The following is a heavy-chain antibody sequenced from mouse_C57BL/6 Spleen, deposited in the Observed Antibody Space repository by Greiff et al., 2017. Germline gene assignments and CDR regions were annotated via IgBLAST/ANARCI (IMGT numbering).Heavy chain of an antibody. CDR2: ISDGGSYT. Sequence: EVQVVESGGGFVKPGGSLKLSCAASGFTFSSYAMSWVRQTPEKRLEWVETISDGGSYTYYPDNVKGRFTISKDNAKNNLYLQMSHLKSEDTAMYYCARDGGSSYWYFDVWGTGTTVTVSS. V-gene: IGHV5-4*01. J-gene: IGHJ1*03. CDR3: ARDGGSSYWYFDV. D-gene: IGHD1-1*01. CDR1: GFTFSSYA.